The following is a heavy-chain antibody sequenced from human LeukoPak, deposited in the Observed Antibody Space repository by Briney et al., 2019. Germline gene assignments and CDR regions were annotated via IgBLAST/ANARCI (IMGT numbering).Heavy chain of an antibody. CDR2: FDPEDGER. CDR3: AIDRGSSGWYYFDY. J-gene: IGHJ4*02. Sequence: ASVNVSFKVSGYTLTEFSMHWVRQAPGKGLEWMGGFDPEDGERVYAQKFQGRVTMTEDTSTDTAYMELSSLRSEDTAVYYCAIDRGSSGWYYFDYWGQGTLVTVSS. V-gene: IGHV1-24*01. D-gene: IGHD6-19*01. CDR1: GYTLTEFS.